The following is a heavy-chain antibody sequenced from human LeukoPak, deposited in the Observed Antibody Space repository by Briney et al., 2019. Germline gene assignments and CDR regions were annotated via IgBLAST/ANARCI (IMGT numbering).Heavy chain of an antibody. V-gene: IGHV1-69*13. D-gene: IGHD4-17*01. CDR3: AREWSMTTVNNWFDP. J-gene: IGHJ5*02. CDR1: GYTFTSYA. CDR2: IIPIFGTA. Sequence: SVKVSCKASGYTFTSYAMNWVRQAPGQGLEWMGGIIPIFGTANYAQKFQGRVTITADESTSTAYMELSSLRSEDTAVYYCAREWSMTTVNNWFDPWGQGTLVTVSS.